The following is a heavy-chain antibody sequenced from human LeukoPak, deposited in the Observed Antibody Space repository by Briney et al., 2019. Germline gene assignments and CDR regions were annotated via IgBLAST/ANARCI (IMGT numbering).Heavy chain of an antibody. Sequence: ASVKVSCKATGYTFTSYYLNWVRQAPGQGLEWVALIDPRTDFTRYAENFQGRVTMTRDTSTTTVYMHLSNLRSDDTAIYYCARDGAWSSIGGYGYWGQGTQVTVSS. J-gene: IGHJ4*02. CDR1: GYTFTSYY. D-gene: IGHD3-16*01. CDR3: ARDGAWSSIGGYGY. V-gene: IGHV1-46*01. CDR2: IDPRTDFT.